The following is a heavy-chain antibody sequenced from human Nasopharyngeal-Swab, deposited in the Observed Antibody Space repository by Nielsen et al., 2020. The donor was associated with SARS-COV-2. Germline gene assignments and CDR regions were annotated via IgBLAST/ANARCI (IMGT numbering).Heavy chain of an antibody. Sequence: ASVQVSCKASGYTFTSYYMHWVRQAPGQGLEWMGIINPSGGSTSYAQKFQGRVTMTRDTSTSTVYMELSSLRSEDTAVYYCARAIKAGSMVRGVSYDYWGQGTLVTVSS. V-gene: IGHV1-46*01. CDR2: INPSGGST. CDR3: ARAIKAGSMVRGVSYDY. J-gene: IGHJ4*02. D-gene: IGHD3-10*01. CDR1: GYTFTSYY.